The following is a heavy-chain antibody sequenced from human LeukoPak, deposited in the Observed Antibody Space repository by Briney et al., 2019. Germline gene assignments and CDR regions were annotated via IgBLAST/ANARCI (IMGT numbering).Heavy chain of an antibody. J-gene: IGHJ3*02. D-gene: IGHD3-22*01. Sequence: SETLSLTCAVYGGSFSGYYWSWIRQPPGKGLEWIGEINHSGSTNYNPALKSRVTISVDTYKNQFSLKLSSVTAADTAVYYCAKGPYYYDSSGYHNAFDIWGQGTLVTVSS. CDR1: GGSFSGYY. CDR2: INHSGST. CDR3: AKGPYYYDSSGYHNAFDI. V-gene: IGHV4-34*01.